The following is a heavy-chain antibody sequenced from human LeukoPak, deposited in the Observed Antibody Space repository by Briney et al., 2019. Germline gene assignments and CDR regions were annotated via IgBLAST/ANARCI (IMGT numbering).Heavy chain of an antibody. CDR3: ARVYSSSSYYYYMDV. V-gene: IGHV4-4*07. CDR1: GGSISSYY. D-gene: IGHD6-6*01. Sequence: PSETLSLTCTVSGGSISSYYWSWIRQPAGKGLEWIGRIYTSGSTNYNPSLKSRVTMSVDTSKNQFSLKLSSVTAADTAVYYCARVYSSSSYYYYMDVGGKGTTVTVSS. J-gene: IGHJ6*03. CDR2: IYTSGST.